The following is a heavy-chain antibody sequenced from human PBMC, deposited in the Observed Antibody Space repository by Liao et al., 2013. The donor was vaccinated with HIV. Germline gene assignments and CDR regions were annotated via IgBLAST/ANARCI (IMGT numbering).Heavy chain of an antibody. V-gene: IGHV4-59*01. CDR1: GDSITTYY. CDR3: ARVDVTGGDFESGLIRPDWLDP. CDR2: VYFTGAH. J-gene: IGHJ5*02. D-gene: IGHD2-21*02. Sequence: QVRLVESGPGLVKPSETLSLTCTVSGDSITTYYWSWIRQSPGKGLEWLGYVYFTGAHAYNPSLSSRLSLSVDTSKRQVSLTLTSVNAADTAVYYCARVDVTGGDFESGLIRPDWLDPWGQGTLVSVSS.